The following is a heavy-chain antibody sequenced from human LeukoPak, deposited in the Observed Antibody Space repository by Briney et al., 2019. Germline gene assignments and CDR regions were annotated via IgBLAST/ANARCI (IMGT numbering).Heavy chain of an antibody. D-gene: IGHD2-15*01. CDR2: IKSKTTGETT. Sequence: TGGSLRLSCAASGFSFSNAWMSWVRQAPGKGLEWVGRIKSKTTGETTDFAAPVKGRFTISRDDSKNTLYLQMNSLKIEDTAVYYCTTCTGGSCYSDYWGQGTLVTVSS. CDR3: TTCTGGSCYSDY. CDR1: GFSFSNAW. J-gene: IGHJ4*02. V-gene: IGHV3-15*01.